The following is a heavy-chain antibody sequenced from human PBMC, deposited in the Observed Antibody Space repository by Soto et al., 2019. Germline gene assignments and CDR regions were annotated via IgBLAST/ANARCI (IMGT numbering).Heavy chain of an antibody. CDR1: GYTFTSYG. CDR3: ARDRHRFTIFGVVIRGYYYYGMDV. Sequence: ASVKVSCKASGYTFTSYGISWVRQAPGQGLEWMGWISAYNGNTNYAQKLQGRVTMTTDTSTSTAYMELRSLRSDDTAVYYCARDRHRFTIFGVVIRGYYYYGMDVWGQGTTVTVSS. V-gene: IGHV1-18*01. J-gene: IGHJ6*02. CDR2: ISAYNGNT. D-gene: IGHD3-3*01.